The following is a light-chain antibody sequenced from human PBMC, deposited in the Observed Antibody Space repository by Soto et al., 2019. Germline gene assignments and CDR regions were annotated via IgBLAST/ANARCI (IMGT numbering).Light chain of an antibody. CDR3: QQRSNWPLT. V-gene: IGKV3-11*01. CDR2: DAS. J-gene: IGKJ4*01. Sequence: ELVLTQSPVTLSLSPGERATLSCRASQSVSSYLAWYQQKAGQAPRLLIYDASNRATGIPPRFSGSGSETDFTLTISSLEPEDFAVYYCQQRSNWPLTFGGGTKVEIK. CDR1: QSVSSY.